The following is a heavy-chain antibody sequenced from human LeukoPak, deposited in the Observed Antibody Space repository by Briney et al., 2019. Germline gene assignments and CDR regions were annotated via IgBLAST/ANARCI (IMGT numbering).Heavy chain of an antibody. V-gene: IGHV3-21*01. CDR2: ISSSTSYI. CDR1: GFTFTSYS. J-gene: IGHJ3*02. CDR3: ARDSKGYCSSTTCPDAFDI. Sequence: PGGSLRLSCAASGFTFTSYSMNWVRQAPGKGLEWVSSISSSTSYIYYADSLKGRFTISRDNAKNSLYLQMNSPRAEDTAVYYCARDSKGYCSSTTCPDAFDIWGQGTMVTVSS. D-gene: IGHD2-2*01.